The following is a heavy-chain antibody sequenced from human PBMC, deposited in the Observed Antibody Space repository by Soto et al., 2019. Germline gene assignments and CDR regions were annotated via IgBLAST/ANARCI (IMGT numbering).Heavy chain of an antibody. CDR1: GGSFSGYY. J-gene: IGHJ6*02. CDR3: ARVKGRGYSYGYRNYYYYGMDV. V-gene: IGHV4-34*01. Sequence: PSETLSLTCAVYGGSFSGYYWSWIRQPPGKGLEWIGEINHSGSTNYNPSLKSRVTISVDTSKNQFSLKLSSVTAADTAVYYCARVKGRGYSYGYRNYYYYGMDVWGQGTTVTVSS. D-gene: IGHD5-18*01. CDR2: INHSGST.